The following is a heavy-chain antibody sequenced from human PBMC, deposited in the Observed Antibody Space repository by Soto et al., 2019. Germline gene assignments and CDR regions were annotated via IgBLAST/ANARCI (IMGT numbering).Heavy chain of an antibody. CDR2: ISSSSSYI. CDR3: ASDRVDYYDSSGYTKFDY. D-gene: IGHD3-22*01. V-gene: IGHV3-21*01. Sequence: PGVSLRLSCAASGFTFSSYSMNWVRQAPGKGLEWVSSISSSSSYIYYADSVKGRFTISRDNAKNSLYLQMNSLRAEDTAVYYCASDRVDYYDSSGYTKFDYWGQGTLVTVSS. J-gene: IGHJ4*02. CDR1: GFTFSSYS.